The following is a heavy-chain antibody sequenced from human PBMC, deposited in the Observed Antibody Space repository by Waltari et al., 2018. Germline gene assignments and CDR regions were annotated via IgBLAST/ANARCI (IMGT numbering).Heavy chain of an antibody. CDR2: IYYSGST. D-gene: IGHD3-10*01. Sequence: QLQLQESGPGLVKPSETLSLTCTVSGGSISSSSYYWGWIRQPPGKGLEWIGSIYYSGSTYYNPSLKSRVTISVDTSKNQFSLKLSSVTAADTAVYYCARPSSITIGAFDIWGQGTMVIVSS. CDR3: ARPSSITIGAFDI. V-gene: IGHV4-39*01. CDR1: GGSISSSSYY. J-gene: IGHJ3*02.